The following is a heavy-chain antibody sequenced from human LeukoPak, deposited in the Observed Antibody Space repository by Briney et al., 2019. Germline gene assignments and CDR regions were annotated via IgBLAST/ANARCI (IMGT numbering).Heavy chain of an antibody. D-gene: IGHD2-2*01. CDR3: ARYCSSTSCTYYYYYGMDV. Sequence: PSETLSLTCTVSGGSISSGGYYWSWIRQHPGKGLEWIGYIYYCGSTYYNPSLKSRVTISVDTSKNQFSLKLSSVTAADTAVYYCARYCSSTSCTYYYYYGMDVWGKGTTVTVSS. CDR2: IYYCGST. J-gene: IGHJ6*04. CDR1: GGSISSGGYY. V-gene: IGHV4-31*03.